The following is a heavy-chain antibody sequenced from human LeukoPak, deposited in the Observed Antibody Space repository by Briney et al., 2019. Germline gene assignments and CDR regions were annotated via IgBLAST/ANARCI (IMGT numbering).Heavy chain of an antibody. Sequence: SETLSLTCTVSGGSISSSSYYWGWIRQPPGKGLEWIGSIYYSGSTYYNPSLKSRVTISVDTSKNQFSLKLSSVTAADTAVYYCARGSGFRSSTSFHYYYYMDVWGKGTTVTISS. J-gene: IGHJ6*03. CDR2: IYYSGST. D-gene: IGHD2-2*01. CDR1: GGSISSSSYY. CDR3: ARGSGFRSSTSFHYYYYMDV. V-gene: IGHV4-39*07.